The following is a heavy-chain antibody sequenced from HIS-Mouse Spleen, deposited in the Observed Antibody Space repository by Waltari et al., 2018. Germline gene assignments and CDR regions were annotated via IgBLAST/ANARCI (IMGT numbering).Heavy chain of an antibody. V-gene: IGHV1-2*02. CDR2: INPNSGGT. J-gene: IGHJ3*02. Sequence: QVQLVQSGAEVKKPGASVKVSCKASGYTFTGYYMHWVRQAHGQGRGWMGWINPNSGGTNDAQKFPGRVTMPRDTSISTAYRELSRLRSDDTAVYYCARDSPTQLGGDAFDIWGQGTMVTVSS. D-gene: IGHD3-10*01. CDR1: GYTFTGYY. CDR3: ARDSPTQLGGDAFDI.